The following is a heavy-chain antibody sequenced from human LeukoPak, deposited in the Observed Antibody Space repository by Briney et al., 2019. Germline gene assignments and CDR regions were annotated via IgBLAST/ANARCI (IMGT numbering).Heavy chain of an antibody. Sequence: PGGSLRLSCAASGFTFSSYEMNWVRQAPGKGLEWVSYISSSGSTIYYADSVKGRFTISRDNAKNSLYLQMNSLRAEDTAVYYCARVNSGQYYFDYWGQGTLVTVSS. J-gene: IGHJ4*02. V-gene: IGHV3-48*03. CDR1: GFTFSSYE. CDR3: ARVNSGQYYFDY. D-gene: IGHD6-19*01. CDR2: ISSSGSTI.